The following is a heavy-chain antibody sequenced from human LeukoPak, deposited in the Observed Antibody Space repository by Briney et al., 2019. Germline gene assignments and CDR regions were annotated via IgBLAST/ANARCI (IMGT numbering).Heavy chain of an antibody. CDR3: TRDSSEHDYGDYVPKPVRSGYYYYGMDV. Sequence: GGSLRLSCTASGFTFGDYAMSWVRQAPGKGLEWVGFIRSKAYGGTTEYAASVKGRFTISRDDSKSIAYLQMNSLKTEDTAVYYCTRDSSEHDYGDYVPKPVRSGYYYYGMDVWGQGTAVTVSS. J-gene: IGHJ6*02. V-gene: IGHV3-49*04. CDR2: IRSKAYGGTT. CDR1: GFTFGDYA. D-gene: IGHD4-17*01.